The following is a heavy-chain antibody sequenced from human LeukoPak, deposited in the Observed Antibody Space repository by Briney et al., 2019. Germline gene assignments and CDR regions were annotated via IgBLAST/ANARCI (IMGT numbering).Heavy chain of an antibody. CDR2: ISWNSGSI. CDR3: AKAYCGGDCPEDY. D-gene: IGHD2-21*02. V-gene: IGHV3-9*01. J-gene: IGHJ4*02. Sequence: GRSLRLSCAASGFTFDDYAMHWVRQAPGKGLEWVSGISWNSGSIGYADSVKGRFTISRDNAKNSLYLQMDSLRAEDTAVYYCAKAYCGGDCPEDYWGQGTLVTVSS. CDR1: GFTFDDYA.